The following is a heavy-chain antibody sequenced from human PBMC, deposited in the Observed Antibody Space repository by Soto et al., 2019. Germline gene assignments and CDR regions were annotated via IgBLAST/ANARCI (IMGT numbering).Heavy chain of an antibody. CDR1: GTSISGDYW. CDR2: ISSGGAT. Sequence: QVQLQESGPGLVKPSDTLSLTCAVSGTSISGDYWWGWIRQTPGKGLEWIGYISSGGATHYNPSLGSGLTMSVDTSRSQFSLKLSSVTAVDAALYYCTRKTGGYYFFEYWGRGTLVTVSS. V-gene: IGHV4-28*01. J-gene: IGHJ4*02. D-gene: IGHD2-8*02. CDR3: TRKTGGYYFFEY.